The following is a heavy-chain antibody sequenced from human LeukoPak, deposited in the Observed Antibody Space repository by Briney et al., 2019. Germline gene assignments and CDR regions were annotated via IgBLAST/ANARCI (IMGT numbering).Heavy chain of an antibody. CDR2: IYSSGST. V-gene: IGHV4-59*01. CDR1: GGSISSYY. J-gene: IGHJ3*02. D-gene: IGHD5-24*01. Sequence: SETLSLTCTVSGGSISSYYWSWIRQPPGKGLEWIGSIYSSGSTNYNPSLKSRVTISVDTSKNQFSLKLSSVTAADTAVYYCARAHNYRDAFDIWGQGTMVTVSS. CDR3: ARAHNYRDAFDI.